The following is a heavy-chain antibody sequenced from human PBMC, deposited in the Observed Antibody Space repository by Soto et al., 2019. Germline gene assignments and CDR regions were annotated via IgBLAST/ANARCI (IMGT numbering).Heavy chain of an antibody. CDR3: ARDFYPLAYDFDY. CDR2: ISGNDGKT. V-gene: IGHV1-18*01. Sequence: QVQLVQSGAEVKKPGASVQVSCKASGYRFTNHGISWVRKAPGQGLEWMGWISGNDGKTKYARKFQGRVTMTTDTSTSTAYMEMNSLRHDDTAVYYCARDFYPLAYDFDYWGQGTLVTVAS. D-gene: IGHD4-17*01. J-gene: IGHJ4*02. CDR1: GYRFTNHG.